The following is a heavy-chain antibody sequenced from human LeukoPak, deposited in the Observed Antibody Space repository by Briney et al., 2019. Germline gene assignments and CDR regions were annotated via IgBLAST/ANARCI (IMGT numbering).Heavy chain of an antibody. J-gene: IGHJ4*02. CDR3: ARLRGYSIPRYFDY. V-gene: IGHV4-59*08. CDR1: GGFSSSYY. Sequence: SETLSLTCTVSGGFSSSYYWSWIRQPPGKGLEWIGYIHYSGSTNYNPSLKSRVTISVDTSKNQFSLKLSSVTAADTAVYYCARLRGYSIPRYFDYWGQGTLVTVSS. D-gene: IGHD5-18*01. CDR2: IHYSGST.